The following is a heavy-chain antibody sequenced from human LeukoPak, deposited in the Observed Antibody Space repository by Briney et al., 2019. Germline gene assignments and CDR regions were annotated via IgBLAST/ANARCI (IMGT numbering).Heavy chain of an antibody. J-gene: IGHJ4*02. Sequence: SETLSLTCTVSGGSISSYYWSWIRQPPGKGLEWIGYIYYSGSTNYNPSLKSRVTISVDTSKDQFSLKLSSVTAADTAVYYCARAVTTYYFDYWGQGTLVTVSS. CDR1: GGSISSYY. D-gene: IGHD4-17*01. V-gene: IGHV4-59*01. CDR3: ARAVTTYYFDY. CDR2: IYYSGST.